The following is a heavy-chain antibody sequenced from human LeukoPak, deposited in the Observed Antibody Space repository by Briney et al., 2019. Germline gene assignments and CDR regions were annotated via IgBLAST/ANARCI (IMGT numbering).Heavy chain of an antibody. D-gene: IGHD3-22*01. CDR3: AKDSARGYYFDY. V-gene: IGHV3-66*03. CDR1: GFSVSANY. Sequence: GGSLRLSCAASGFSVSANYITWVRQAPGKGLEWVSVIHSSGAAYYADSVKGRFTISRDNSKNTLYLQMNSLRAEDTAVYYCAKDSARGYYFDYWGQGTLVTVSS. J-gene: IGHJ4*02. CDR2: IHSSGAA.